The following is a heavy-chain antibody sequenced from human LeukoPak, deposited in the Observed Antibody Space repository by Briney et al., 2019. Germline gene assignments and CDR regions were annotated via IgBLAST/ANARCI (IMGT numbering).Heavy chain of an antibody. CDR3: ASVSGY. J-gene: IGHJ4*02. CDR2: IKQDGSEK. CDR1: GFIFSNSW. V-gene: IGHV3-7*01. D-gene: IGHD2/OR15-2a*01. Sequence: GGSLRLSCAASGFIFSNSWMNWVRQAPGKGLEWVANIKQDGSEKYYVDSVKGRFTISRDNAKNSLYLQMNSLRAEDTAVYYCASVSGYWGQGTLVTVSS.